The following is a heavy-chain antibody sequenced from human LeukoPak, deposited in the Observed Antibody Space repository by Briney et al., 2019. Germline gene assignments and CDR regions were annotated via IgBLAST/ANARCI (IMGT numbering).Heavy chain of an antibody. CDR3: VTDRYSDSAFGD. D-gene: IGHD1-26*01. J-gene: IGHJ4*02. CDR1: GITVSTFW. CDR2: INTDGSVT. Sequence: GGSLRLSCAASGITVSTFWMHWVRQAPGEGLVWVSRINTDGSVTNYADSVEGRFTISRDNAKNMLYLQMNDLRAEDTAVYHCVTDRYSDSAFGDWGQGTLVTVSS. V-gene: IGHV3-74*01.